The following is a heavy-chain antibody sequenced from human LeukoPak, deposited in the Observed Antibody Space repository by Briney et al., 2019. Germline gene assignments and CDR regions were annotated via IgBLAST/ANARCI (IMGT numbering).Heavy chain of an antibody. CDR1: GYSFTNYW. J-gene: IGHJ4*02. CDR3: TRRDYYGSGSYFSYDY. CDR2: VYPGDSDT. D-gene: IGHD3-10*01. Sequence: GESLKISCKGSGYSFTNYWIGWVRQMPGKGLEWMGIVYPGDSDTIYSPAFQGQVTISADKSINTAYLQWSSLKASDTAMYYCTRRDYYGSGSYFSYDYWGQGTLVTASS. V-gene: IGHV5-51*01.